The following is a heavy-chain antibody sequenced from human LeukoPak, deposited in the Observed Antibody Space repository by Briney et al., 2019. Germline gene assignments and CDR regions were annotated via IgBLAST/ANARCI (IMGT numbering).Heavy chain of an antibody. CDR3: ARGAYYCED. Sequence: GGSLRLSCAASGFTFSSHSMNWVRQAPGKGLEWVSYISSSSSTIYYADSVKGRFTISRDNAKNSLYLQMNSLRAEDTAVYYCARGAYYCEDWGQGTLVTVSP. CDR2: ISSSSSTI. J-gene: IGHJ4*02. V-gene: IGHV3-48*01. CDR1: GFTFSSHS. D-gene: IGHD2-21*01.